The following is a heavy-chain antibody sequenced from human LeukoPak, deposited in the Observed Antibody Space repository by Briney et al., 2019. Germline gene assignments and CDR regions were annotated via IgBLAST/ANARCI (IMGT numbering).Heavy chain of an antibody. CDR3: ARGGYDFWSGYLGSLDY. CDR1: GYTFTSYA. CDR2: INAGNGNT. Sequence: ASVKVSCKASGYTFTSYAMHWVRQAPGQRLEWMGWINAGNGNTKYSQKFQGRVTITRDTSASTAYMELSSLRSEDTAVYYCARGGYDFWSGYLGSLDYWGQGTLVTVSS. D-gene: IGHD3-3*01. V-gene: IGHV1-3*01. J-gene: IGHJ4*02.